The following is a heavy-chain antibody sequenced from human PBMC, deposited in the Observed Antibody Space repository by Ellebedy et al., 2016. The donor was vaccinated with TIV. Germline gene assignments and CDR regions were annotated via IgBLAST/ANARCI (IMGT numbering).Heavy chain of an antibody. CDR3: ARKNHYNYGMDI. Sequence: ASVKVSCKASGYTFTNFGISWVRQAPGQGLEWMGWISVYHGNTYYAQKFQGRVTITRDTSASTAYMELSSLRSEDTAVYYCARKNHYNYGMDIWGQGTTVTVSS. CDR1: GYTFTNFG. D-gene: IGHD2-2*02. J-gene: IGHJ6*02. CDR2: ISVYHGNT. V-gene: IGHV1-18*01.